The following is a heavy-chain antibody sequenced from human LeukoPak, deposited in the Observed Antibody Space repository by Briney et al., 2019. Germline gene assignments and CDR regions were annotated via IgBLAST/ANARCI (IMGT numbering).Heavy chain of an antibody. J-gene: IGHJ5*02. CDR2: IYNSGST. V-gene: IGHV4-39*07. CDR1: GGSISSSSYY. CDR3: ARSYDGSWYWNWFDP. Sequence: PSETLSLTCTVSGGSISSSSYYWGWIRQPPGKGLEWIGSIYNSGSTYYNPSLKSRVTISVDTSKNQFSLKLSSVTAADTAVYYCARSYDGSWYWNWFDPWGQGTLVTVSS. D-gene: IGHD6-13*01.